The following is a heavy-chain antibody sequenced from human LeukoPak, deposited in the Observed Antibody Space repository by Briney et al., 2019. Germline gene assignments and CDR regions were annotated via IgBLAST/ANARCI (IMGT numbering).Heavy chain of an antibody. Sequence: ASVKVSCKASGYTFTGYYMHWVRQAPAQGREWMGWINPNSGGTHYAQKFQGRVTMTRDTSISTAYMELSRLRSDDTAVYYCARDLNSLGWWLLRDYYYYYGMDVWGQGTTVTVSS. CDR3: ARDLNSLGWWLLRDYYYYYGMDV. CDR2: INPNSGGT. J-gene: IGHJ6*02. CDR1: GYTFTGYY. V-gene: IGHV1-2*02. D-gene: IGHD3-22*01.